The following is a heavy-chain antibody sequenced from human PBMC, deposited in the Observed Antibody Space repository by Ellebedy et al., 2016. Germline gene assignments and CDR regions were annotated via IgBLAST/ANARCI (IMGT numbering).Heavy chain of an antibody. J-gene: IGHJ3*01. Sequence: ASVKVSCKASGYTFTSYGISWVRQAPGQGLEWMGWISAYNGNTNYAQKLQGRVTMTTDTSTSTAYMELRSLRYDDTAVDYCSGGRNRRDGGVWGQGTMVTVSS. V-gene: IGHV1-18*01. CDR3: SGGRNRRDGGV. CDR2: ISAYNGNT. CDR1: GYTFTSYG. D-gene: IGHD5-24*01.